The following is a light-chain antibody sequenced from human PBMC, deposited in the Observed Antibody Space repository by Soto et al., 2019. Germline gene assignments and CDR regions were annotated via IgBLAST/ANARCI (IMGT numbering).Light chain of an antibody. CDR2: DAS. CDR1: QSITTF. V-gene: IGKV1-33*01. Sequence: IQLTQSNSSLSASVGDRVTIPWRTSQSITTFLNWYQQKPGKAPNLLIYDASNLETGVPSRFSGSASGTDFTFTISNLQPEDSATYYCQQYDNLPLTFGGGTKVDI. CDR3: QQYDNLPLT. J-gene: IGKJ4*01.